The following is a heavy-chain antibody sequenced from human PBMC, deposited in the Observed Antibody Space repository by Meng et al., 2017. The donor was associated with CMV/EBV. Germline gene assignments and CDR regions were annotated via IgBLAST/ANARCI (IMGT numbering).Heavy chain of an antibody. Sequence: SETLSPTCTVPGCSISSGDYYWSWIRQPPGKGLEWIGYIYYSGSTYYNPSLKSRVTISVDTSKNQFSLKLSSVTAADTAVYYCARGVYYDFWSGYYYYYGMDVWGQGTTVTVSS. J-gene: IGHJ6*02. V-gene: IGHV4-30-4*08. CDR3: ARGVYYDFWSGYYYYYGMDV. CDR1: GCSISSGDYY. D-gene: IGHD3-3*01. CDR2: IYYSGST.